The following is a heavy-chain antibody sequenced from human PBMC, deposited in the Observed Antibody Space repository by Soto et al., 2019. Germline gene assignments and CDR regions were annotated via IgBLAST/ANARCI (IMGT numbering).Heavy chain of an antibody. CDR2: ISAYNYNT. Sequence: GVSLKVSCKSSGYTFHSYGVNWVRQAPGHGLEWMGRISAYNYNTHYAQNFEGRVTMTTDTSTSTAYMELRSLRSDDTAIYYCARLTEVFRLVLDYWGQGTQVTVPQ. D-gene: IGHD2-8*01. V-gene: IGHV1-18*01. J-gene: IGHJ4*02. CDR3: ARLTEVFRLVLDY. CDR1: GYTFHSYG.